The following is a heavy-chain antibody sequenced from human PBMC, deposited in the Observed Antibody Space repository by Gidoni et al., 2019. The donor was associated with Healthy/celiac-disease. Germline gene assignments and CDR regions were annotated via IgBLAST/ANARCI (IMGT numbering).Heavy chain of an antibody. V-gene: IGHV1-24*01. Sequence: QVQLVQSGAEVKKPGASVKVSCKVSGYTPTDLSMHWVRQAPGKGLEWMGGCDPEDGEKIYAQKCQGRVTMTEDTSTDTAYMELSSLRSEDTAVYYCATAGPNWNDVRAFDIWGQGTMVTVSS. CDR3: ATAGPNWNDVRAFDI. CDR2: CDPEDGEK. J-gene: IGHJ3*02. CDR1: GYTPTDLS. D-gene: IGHD1-20*01.